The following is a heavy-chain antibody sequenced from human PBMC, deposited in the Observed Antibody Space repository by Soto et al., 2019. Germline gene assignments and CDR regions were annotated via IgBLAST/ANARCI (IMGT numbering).Heavy chain of an antibody. Sequence: QVQLVESGGGVVQPGRSLRLFCAASGFTFSSYAMHWVRQAPGKGLEWVAVISYDGSNKYYADSVKGRFTISRDNSKNTLYLQMNSLRAEDTAVYYCARPPLAGYSYNNPFDYWGQGTLVTVSS. D-gene: IGHD5-18*01. J-gene: IGHJ4*02. V-gene: IGHV3-30-3*01. CDR2: ISYDGSNK. CDR1: GFTFSSYA. CDR3: ARPPLAGYSYNNPFDY.